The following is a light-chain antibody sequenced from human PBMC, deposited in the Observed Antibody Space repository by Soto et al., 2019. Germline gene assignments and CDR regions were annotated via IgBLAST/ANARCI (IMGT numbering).Light chain of an antibody. Sequence: QSVLTQPPSVSAAPGQTVTISCSGSSSNIGNNYVSWYQQLPGTPPKLLIHANNKRPSGIPDRFSGSKSGTSATLGITGLQTGDEADYYCGTWDSSLSAVVFGGGTKLTVL. CDR2: ANN. J-gene: IGLJ2*01. V-gene: IGLV1-51*01. CDR3: GTWDSSLSAVV. CDR1: SSNIGNNY.